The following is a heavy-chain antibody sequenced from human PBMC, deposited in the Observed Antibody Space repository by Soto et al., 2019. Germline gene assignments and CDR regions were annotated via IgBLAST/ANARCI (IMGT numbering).Heavy chain of an antibody. J-gene: IGHJ6*02. CDR3: ARQGLGARGYHYKHLDV. CDR2: ISNDETTK. Sequence: QVHLVESGGDVVQPGRSLRLSCAASGFTFRDYIIHWVRQAPGKGLEWVTLISNDETTKYIADSVKGRFTISRDNSKNTVNLRMNSLRPEDTAIYYCARQGLGARGYHYKHLDVWGQGTTVTVSS. V-gene: IGHV3-30*04. CDR1: GFTFRDYI. D-gene: IGHD1-1*01.